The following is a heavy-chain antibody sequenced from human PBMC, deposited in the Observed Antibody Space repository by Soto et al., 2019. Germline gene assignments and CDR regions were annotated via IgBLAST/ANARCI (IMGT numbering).Heavy chain of an antibody. V-gene: IGHV4-59*01. CDR1: GGSISSYY. CDR3: ARGGNMGFLEWLPHVGYYGMDV. D-gene: IGHD3-3*01. J-gene: IGHJ6*02. Sequence: SETLSLTCTVSGGSISSYYWSWIRQPPGKGLEWIGYIYYSGSTNYNPSLKSRVTISVDTSKNQFSLKLSSVTAADPAVYYCARGGNMGFLEWLPHVGYYGMDVWGQGTTVTVSS. CDR2: IYYSGST.